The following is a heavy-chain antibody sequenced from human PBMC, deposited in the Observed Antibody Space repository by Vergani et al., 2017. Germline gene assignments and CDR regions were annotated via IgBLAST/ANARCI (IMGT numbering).Heavy chain of an antibody. V-gene: IGHV3-48*01. J-gene: IGHJ5*02. CDR1: GFTVSSYS. CDR2: ISASSRSI. Sequence: EVQLVESGGGFVPPGGSLRLSCEASGFTVSSYSITWIRQAPGKGLEWVSYISASSRSIYYADSVKGRFTISRDNAKNSLSLQMNSLRVEDTAMYYCAQRSSSCYFDIWGQGVLITVSS. CDR3: AQRSSSCYFDI. D-gene: IGHD2-2*01.